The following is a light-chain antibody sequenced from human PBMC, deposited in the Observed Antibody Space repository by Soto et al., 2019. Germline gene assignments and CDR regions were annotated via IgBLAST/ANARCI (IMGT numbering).Light chain of an antibody. CDR3: QQYNNWPFS. CDR1: QSVSSY. CDR2: DVS. Sequence: EVVLTQSPATLSLSPVERATLSCRASQSVSSYLAWYQQKPGQAPRLLIYDVSHRATGVPARFSGTGSETDFTLTISGLQSEDSAVYFCQQYNNWPFSFGQGTRLEIK. V-gene: IGKV3-11*01. J-gene: IGKJ5*01.